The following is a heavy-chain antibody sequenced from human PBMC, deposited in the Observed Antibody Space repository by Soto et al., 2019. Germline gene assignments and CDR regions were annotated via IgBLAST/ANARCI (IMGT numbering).Heavy chain of an antibody. Sequence: SVTLSLTCTVCGVSISSGDYYWNWIRQPPGKGLEWIGYIYYSGSTYYNPSLKSRVTISVDTSKNQFSLKLSSVTAADTAVYYCARDLVSLDYYYGMDVWCQGTTVT. J-gene: IGHJ6*02. CDR2: IYYSGST. CDR1: GVSISSGDYY. CDR3: ARDLVSLDYYYGMDV. V-gene: IGHV4-30-4*01. D-gene: IGHD2-2*01.